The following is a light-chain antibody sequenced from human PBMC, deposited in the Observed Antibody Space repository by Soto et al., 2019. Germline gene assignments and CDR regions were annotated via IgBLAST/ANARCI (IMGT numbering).Light chain of an antibody. Sequence: DIVMTQSPLSLPDSAGEPASISCRSSQSLLHSNGYNYLDWYLQRPGQSPQLLIYLGSYRASGVPDRFSGSGSGTDFTLKISRVEAEDVGVYFCMQALQTPLTFGGGTKVEIK. V-gene: IGKV2-28*01. CDR2: LGS. J-gene: IGKJ4*01. CDR1: QSLLHSNGYNY. CDR3: MQALQTPLT.